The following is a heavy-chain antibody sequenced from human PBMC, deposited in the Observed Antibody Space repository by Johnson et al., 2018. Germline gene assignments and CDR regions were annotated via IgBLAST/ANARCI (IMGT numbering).Heavy chain of an antibody. V-gene: IGHV4-39*07. J-gene: IGHJ6*03. CDR2: IYYSGNT. CDR1: GGSINSSSYY. D-gene: IGHD2-15*01. CDR3: ARGYCSGGNCYSGVYYDYYMDV. Sequence: QVQLQESGPGLVKPSETLSLTCTVSGGSINSSSYYWGWIRQPPGKGLEWIGSIYYSGNTYYNPSLKSRVTMSVDTSRNQFSLKLTAVTAADTAVYYCARGYCSGGNCYSGVYYDYYMDVWGKGTTVTVSS.